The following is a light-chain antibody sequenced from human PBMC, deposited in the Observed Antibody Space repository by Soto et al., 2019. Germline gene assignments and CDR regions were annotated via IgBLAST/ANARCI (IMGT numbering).Light chain of an antibody. CDR3: QQANSFLRT. J-gene: IGKJ1*01. CDR1: QSVGSW. CDR2: AAS. Sequence: DIQMTQSPSSVSASVGDRVTITCRARQSVGSWLAWYQHKPGKVPKLLIYAASRLQSGVPSRFSGSGSGTDFTLTISSLQPEDPATYYCQQANSFLRTFGQGTKVEIK. V-gene: IGKV1-12*01.